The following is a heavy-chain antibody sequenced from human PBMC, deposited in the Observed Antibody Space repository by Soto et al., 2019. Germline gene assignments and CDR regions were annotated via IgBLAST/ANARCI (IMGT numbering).Heavy chain of an antibody. J-gene: IGHJ3*02. V-gene: IGHV4-59*08. CDR2: VNDNWGS. D-gene: IGHD3-22*01. Sequence: SETLSLTCTVSGGSISSYYWSWIRQTPEKGLEWIGYVNDNWGSNYNPSLKSRVAISLDTSKNQFSLKLSSVTAADTAVYYCARLNTMIVVDTHGACAFDIWGQGTMVTVSS. CDR1: GGSISSYY. CDR3: ARLNTMIVVDTHGACAFDI.